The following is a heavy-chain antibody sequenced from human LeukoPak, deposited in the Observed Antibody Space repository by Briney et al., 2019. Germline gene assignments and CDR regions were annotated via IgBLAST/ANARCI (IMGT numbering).Heavy chain of an antibody. CDR1: GGTFSSYA. Sequence: GASVKVSCKASGGTFSSYAISWVRQAPGQGLEWMGGIIPIFGTANYAQKFQGRVTITADKSTSTGYMELSSLRSEDTAVYYCARGLSYCSSTSCYAHYYYMDVWGKGTTVTVSS. CDR3: ARGLSYCSSTSCYAHYYYMDV. V-gene: IGHV1-69*06. J-gene: IGHJ6*03. CDR2: IIPIFGTA. D-gene: IGHD2-2*01.